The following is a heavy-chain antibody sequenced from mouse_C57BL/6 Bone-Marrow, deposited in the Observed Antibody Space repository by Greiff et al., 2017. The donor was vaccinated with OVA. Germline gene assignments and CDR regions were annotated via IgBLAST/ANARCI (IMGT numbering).Heavy chain of an antibody. J-gene: IGHJ2*01. CDR1: GYTFTSYW. D-gene: IGHD1-1*01. V-gene: IGHV1-59*01. Sequence: QVQLQQPGAELVRPGTSVKLSCKASGYTFTSYWMHWVKQRHGQGLEWIGVIDPSDSYTNYNQKFKGKATLTVDTSSSTAYMQLSSLTSEDSAVYYCARGYYGSSSLDYWGQGTTLTVSS. CDR3: ARGYYGSSSLDY. CDR2: IDPSDSYT.